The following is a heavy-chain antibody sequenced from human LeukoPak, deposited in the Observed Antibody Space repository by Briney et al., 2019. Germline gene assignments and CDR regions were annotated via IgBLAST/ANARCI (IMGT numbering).Heavy chain of an antibody. J-gene: IGHJ4*02. CDR3: ARGIVGANYDY. Sequence: SVKVSCKASGGTFSSYAISWVRQAPGQGLEWMGRIIPILGIANYAQKFQGRVTITADKSTSTAYMELSSLRSEDTAVYYCARGIVGANYDYWGRGTLVTVSS. V-gene: IGHV1-69*04. CDR2: IIPILGIA. D-gene: IGHD1-26*01. CDR1: GGTFSSYA.